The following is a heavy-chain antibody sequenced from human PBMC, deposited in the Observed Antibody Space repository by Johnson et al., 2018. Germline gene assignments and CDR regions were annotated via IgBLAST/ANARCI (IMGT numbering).Heavy chain of an antibody. V-gene: IGHV3-30*18. D-gene: IGHD2-8*02. Sequence: VQLVETGGGVVQPGGSLRLSCAASGFTFSSYGMHWVRQAPGKGLEWVAVISYDGSNKYYADSVKGRFTIPRDNSKNTLYLQMNSLTAEATAVYYCAEDLGVYAIPPTDDAFDIWGQGTMVTVSS. CDR2: ISYDGSNK. J-gene: IGHJ3*02. CDR3: AEDLGVYAIPPTDDAFDI. CDR1: GFTFSSYG.